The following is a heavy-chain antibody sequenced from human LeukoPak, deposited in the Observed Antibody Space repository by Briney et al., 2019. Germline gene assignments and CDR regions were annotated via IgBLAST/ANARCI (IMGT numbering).Heavy chain of an antibody. CDR1: GGSISSTNW. CDR3: AREGGPYRPLDY. CDR2: VHLSGRT. J-gene: IGHJ4*02. V-gene: IGHV4-4*02. Sequence: SGPTLVKPSGTLSPTCGVSGGSISSTNWWTWVRQPPGEGLEWIGAVHLSGRTNYNPSLASRVTMSVDMSENHISLKLTSVTAADTAVYYCAREGGPYRPLDYSGQGTLVTVSS.